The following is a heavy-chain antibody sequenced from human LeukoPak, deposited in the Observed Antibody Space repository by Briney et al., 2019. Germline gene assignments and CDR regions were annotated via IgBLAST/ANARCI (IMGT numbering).Heavy chain of an antibody. CDR2: INHSGFT. J-gene: IGHJ6*02. CDR3: ARTPYYYYYGMDV. D-gene: IGHD2-15*01. V-gene: IGHV4-34*01. CDR1: GGSLSGYY. Sequence: SETRSLTCSVYGGSLSGYYWSWIRQPPGKGLEWIGEINHSGFTNYNPSLKSRVTISVDTSKNHFSLKLSSVTAADTAVYYCARTPYYYYYGMDVWGQGTTVTVSS.